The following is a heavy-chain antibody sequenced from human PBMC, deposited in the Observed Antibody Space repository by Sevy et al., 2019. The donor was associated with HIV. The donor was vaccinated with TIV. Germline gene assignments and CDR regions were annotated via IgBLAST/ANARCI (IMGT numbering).Heavy chain of an antibody. Sequence: RGSLRLSCAASGFTFSSYAMSWVRQAPGKGLEWVSGITGSGGSTYYADSVKGRFTISRDSSKNTLYLEMNSLRAEDTAVYYCAKGDGDYFTSAFDIWGQGTMVTVSS. CDR1: GFTFSSYA. V-gene: IGHV3-23*01. CDR3: AKGDGDYFTSAFDI. D-gene: IGHD4-17*01. J-gene: IGHJ3*02. CDR2: ITGSGGST.